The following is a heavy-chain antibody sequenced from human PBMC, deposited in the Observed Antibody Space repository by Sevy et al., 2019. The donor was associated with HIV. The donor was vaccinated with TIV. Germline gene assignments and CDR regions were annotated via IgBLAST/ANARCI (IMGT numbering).Heavy chain of an antibody. CDR3: ARDYDYVWGSPMDV. CDR2: ISYDGRNK. V-gene: IGHV3-30*04. D-gene: IGHD3-16*01. J-gene: IGHJ6*03. CDR1: GFTFSSYA. Sequence: GGSLRLSCAASGFTFSSYAMHWVRQAPGKGLEWVAVISYDGRNKYYADSVKGRFTISRDNSKNTLYLQMNSLRAEDTALYYCARDYDYVWGSPMDVWGKGTTVTVSS.